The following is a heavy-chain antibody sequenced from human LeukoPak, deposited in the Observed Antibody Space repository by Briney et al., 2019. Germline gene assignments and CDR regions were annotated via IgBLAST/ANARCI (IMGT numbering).Heavy chain of an antibody. CDR1: GFTFSSYA. J-gene: IGHJ4*02. V-gene: IGHV3-23*01. Sequence: GGSLRLSCAASGFTFSSYAMSWVRQAPGKGLEWVSAISGSGGSTYYADSVKGRFTISRDNSKNTLYLQMNSLRAEDTAVYYCAKVSAFYYDSGGYSAPFDYWGQGTLVPVSS. D-gene: IGHD3-22*01. CDR3: AKVSAFYYDSGGYSAPFDY. CDR2: ISGSGGST.